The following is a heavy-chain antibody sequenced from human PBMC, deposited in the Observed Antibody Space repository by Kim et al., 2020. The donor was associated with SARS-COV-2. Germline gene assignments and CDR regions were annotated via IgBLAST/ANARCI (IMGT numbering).Heavy chain of an antibody. J-gene: IGHJ4*02. CDR2: T. Sequence: TDYNPSLKSRVTISVDRSKNQFSLKLSSVTAADTAVYYCARGDPTWGFDYWGQGTLVTVSS. V-gene: IGHV4-30-2*01. D-gene: IGHD7-27*01. CDR3: ARGDPTWGFDY.